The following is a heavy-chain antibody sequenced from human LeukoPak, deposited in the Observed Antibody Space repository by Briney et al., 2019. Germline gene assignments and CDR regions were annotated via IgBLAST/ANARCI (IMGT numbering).Heavy chain of an antibody. CDR2: ISGSGGST. CDR1: GFTFSSYA. D-gene: IGHD6-6*01. V-gene: IGHV3-23*01. Sequence: GGSLRLSCAASGFTFSSYAMSWVRQAPGKGLEWVSAISGSGGSTYYADSVKGRFTISRGNSKNTLYLQMNSLRAEDTAVYYCAKDPPSIAARLYYYYGMDVWGQGTTVTVSS. J-gene: IGHJ6*02. CDR3: AKDPPSIAARLYYYYGMDV.